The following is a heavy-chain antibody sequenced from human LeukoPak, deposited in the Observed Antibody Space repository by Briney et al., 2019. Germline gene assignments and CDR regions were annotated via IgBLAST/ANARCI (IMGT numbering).Heavy chain of an antibody. J-gene: IGHJ4*02. CDR3: ARGYGDYVD. V-gene: IGHV4-34*01. Sequence: SETLSLTCAVYGGSFSGYYWSWIRQPPGKGLEWIGEINHSGSTNYNPSLKSRVTISVDTSKNQFSLKLSSVTAADTAVYYCARGYGDYVDWGQGTLVTVSS. D-gene: IGHD4-17*01. CDR2: INHSGST. CDR1: GGSFSGYY.